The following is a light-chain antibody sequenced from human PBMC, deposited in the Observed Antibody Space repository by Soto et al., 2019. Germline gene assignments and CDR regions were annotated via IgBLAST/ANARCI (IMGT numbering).Light chain of an antibody. CDR1: SSDVGGYNY. V-gene: IGLV2-8*01. CDR3: CSYAGSYSWV. CDR2: EVN. J-gene: IGLJ3*02. Sequence: QSALTQPPSASGSPGQSVAISCTGTSSDVGGYNYVSWYQHHPGKAPKLMIYEVNKRPSGVPDRFSGSKSGNTASLTISGLQAEDEADYYCCSYAGSYSWVFGGGTKLTVL.